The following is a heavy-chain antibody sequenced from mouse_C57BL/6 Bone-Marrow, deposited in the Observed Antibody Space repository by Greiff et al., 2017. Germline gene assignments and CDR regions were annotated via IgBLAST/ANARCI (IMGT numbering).Heavy chain of an antibody. J-gene: IGHJ2*01. Sequence: EVMLVESGGDLVKPGGSLKLSCAASGFTFSSYGMSWVRQTPDKRLEWVATISSGGSYTYYPDSVKGRFTISRDNAKNTLYLQMSSLKSEDTAMYYCARHGTTVETPYYWGQGTTLTVSS. CDR2: ISSGGSYT. D-gene: IGHD1-1*01. CDR1: GFTFSSYG. CDR3: ARHGTTVETPYY. V-gene: IGHV5-6*01.